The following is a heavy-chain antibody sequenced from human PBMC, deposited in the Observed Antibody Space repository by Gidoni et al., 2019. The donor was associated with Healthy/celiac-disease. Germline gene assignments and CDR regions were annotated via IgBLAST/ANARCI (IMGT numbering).Heavy chain of an antibody. V-gene: IGHV3-74*01. J-gene: IGHJ4*02. CDR2: INSDGSST. D-gene: IGHD3-16*01. CDR1: GLTFSSYW. CDR3: ASEDYDKESGIDY. Sequence: EVQLVESGGGLVQPGGSLRLSCAASGLTFSSYWMHWVRQAPGKGLVWVSRINSDGSSTSYADSVKGRFTISRDNAKNTLYLQMNSLRAEDTAVYYCASEDYDKESGIDYWGQGTLVTVSS.